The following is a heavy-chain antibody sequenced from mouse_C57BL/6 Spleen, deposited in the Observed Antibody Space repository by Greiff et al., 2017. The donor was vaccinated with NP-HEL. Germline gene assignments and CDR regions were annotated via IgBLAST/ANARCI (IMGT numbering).Heavy chain of an antibody. CDR2: IYPRDGST. D-gene: IGHD1-1*01. CDR3: ARKGDYYGSSYLYYFDY. Sequence: VKVVESGPELVKPGASVKLSCKASGYTFTSYDINWVKQRPGQGLEWIGWIYPRDGSTKYNEKFKGKATLTVDTSSSTAYMELHSLTSEDSAVYFCARKGDYYGSSYLYYFDYWGQGTTLTVSS. J-gene: IGHJ2*01. CDR1: GYTFTSYD. V-gene: IGHV1-85*01.